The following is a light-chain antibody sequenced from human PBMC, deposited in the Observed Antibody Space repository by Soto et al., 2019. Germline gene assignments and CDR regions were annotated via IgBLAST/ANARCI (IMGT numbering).Light chain of an antibody. CDR2: EVS. Sequence: QSVLTQPASVSGSPGQSITISCTGTSSDVGGYNYVSWYQQHPGKAPKLLIYEVSNRPSGVSNRFTASKSGNTASLTISGLQAEDEADYYCNSYTRSSTPYVYGTGTKVTVL. CDR3: NSYTRSSTPYV. CDR1: SSDVGGYNY. J-gene: IGLJ1*01. V-gene: IGLV2-14*01.